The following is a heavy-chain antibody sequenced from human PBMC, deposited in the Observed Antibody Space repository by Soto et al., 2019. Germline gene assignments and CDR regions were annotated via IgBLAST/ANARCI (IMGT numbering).Heavy chain of an antibody. J-gene: IGHJ4*02. V-gene: IGHV3-33*01. Sequence: PGGSLRLSCAASGFTFSSYGMHWVRQAPGKGLEWVAVIWYDGSNKYYADSVKGRFTISRDNSKNTLYLQMNSLRAEDTAVYYCARDPYSGYDSGGHFDYWGQGTLVTVSS. CDR2: IWYDGSNK. CDR1: GFTFSSYG. D-gene: IGHD5-12*01. CDR3: ARDPYSGYDSGGHFDY.